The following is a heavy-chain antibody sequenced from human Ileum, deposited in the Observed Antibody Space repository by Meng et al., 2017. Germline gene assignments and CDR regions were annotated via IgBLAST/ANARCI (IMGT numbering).Heavy chain of an antibody. CDR2: INPSGGST. CDR3: ARDGFLVYYDSSGYPDY. CDR1: EITFTSYY. J-gene: IGHJ4*02. D-gene: IGHD3-22*01. V-gene: IGHV1-46*01. Sequence: QVQVVQSGAAVKKPGASVKVSCKASEITFTSYYMHWVRHATGQGLEWMGIINPSGGSTSYAQKFQGRVTMTRDTSTSTVYMELSSLRSEDTAVYYCARDGFLVYYDSSGYPDYWGQGTLVTVSS.